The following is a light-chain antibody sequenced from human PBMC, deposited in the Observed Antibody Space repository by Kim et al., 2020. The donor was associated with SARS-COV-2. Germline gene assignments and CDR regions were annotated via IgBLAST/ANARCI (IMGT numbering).Light chain of an antibody. CDR3: QQYDDWPPVT. V-gene: IGKV3-15*01. CDR2: GAS. J-gene: IGKJ5*01. Sequence: SPGEEGALSCRAGQRVSGNVAWYQQKPGQTPRLLICGASTRAIGIPARFSGGGSGTEFTLTISSLQSGDFAVYYCQQYDDWPPVTFGQGTRLEIK. CDR1: QRVSGN.